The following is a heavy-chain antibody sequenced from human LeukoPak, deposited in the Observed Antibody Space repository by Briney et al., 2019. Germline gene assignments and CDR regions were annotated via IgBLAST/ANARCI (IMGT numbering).Heavy chain of an antibody. CDR2: MNPNSGNT. Sequence: ASVKVSCKASGYTFTSYDINWVRQATGQGLEWMGWMNPNSGNTGYAQKFQGRVTMTRNTSISTAYMELSRLRSDDTAVYYCARDPISGSYPFDYWGQGTLVTVSS. D-gene: IGHD1-26*01. V-gene: IGHV1-8*01. CDR3: ARDPISGSYPFDY. J-gene: IGHJ4*02. CDR1: GYTFTSYD.